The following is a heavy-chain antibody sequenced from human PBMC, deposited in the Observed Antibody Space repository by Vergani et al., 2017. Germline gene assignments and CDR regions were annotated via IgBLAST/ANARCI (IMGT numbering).Heavy chain of an antibody. CDR3: ARNPIQDSSSWPVSYYYYMDV. D-gene: IGHD6-13*01. J-gene: IGHJ6*03. Sequence: EVQLLESGGGLVQPGGSLRLSCAASGFTFSTYAMTWVRQAPGKGLEWVATISSDGGSPYYADSVKGRFTISRDNSKNTLSLQMNSLTAEDPAVYYCARNPIQDSSSWPVSYYYYMDVWGKGTTVTVSS. V-gene: IGHV3-23*01. CDR2: ISSDGGSP. CDR1: GFTFSTYA.